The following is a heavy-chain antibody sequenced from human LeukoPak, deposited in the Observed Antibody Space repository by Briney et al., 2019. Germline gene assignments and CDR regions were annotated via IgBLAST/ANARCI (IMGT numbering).Heavy chain of an antibody. CDR3: ARGGLRFLEWLVLDDPGSFDP. Sequence: SETLSLTCTVSGGSIRSSYYYWGWIRQPPGKGLEWIGYIYYSGSTNYNPSLKSRVTISVDTSKNQFSLKLSSVTAADTAVYYCARGGLRFLEWLVLDDPGSFDPWGQGTLVTVSS. V-gene: IGHV4-61*05. D-gene: IGHD3-3*01. J-gene: IGHJ5*02. CDR1: GGSIRSSYYY. CDR2: IYYSGST.